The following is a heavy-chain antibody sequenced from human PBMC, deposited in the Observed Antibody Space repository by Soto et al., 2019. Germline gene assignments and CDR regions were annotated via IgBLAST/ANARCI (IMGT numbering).Heavy chain of an antibody. CDR1: GYTFTTYD. CDR3: ARRKERSGPHYFDY. CDR2: MNPHTGNT. Sequence: QVQLVQSGAEVKEPGASVKVSCKASGYTFTTYDIYWMRQATGQGLEWMGWMNPHTGNTGYAQKFQGRVTVTRNTSISTVYMEMSGLRLDDTAVYYCARRKERSGPHYFDYWGQGSQVTVSS. V-gene: IGHV1-8*01. D-gene: IGHD6-25*01. J-gene: IGHJ4*02.